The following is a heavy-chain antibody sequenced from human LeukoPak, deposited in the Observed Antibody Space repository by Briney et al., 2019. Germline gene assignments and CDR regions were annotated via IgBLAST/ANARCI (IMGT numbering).Heavy chain of an antibody. CDR2: ISGIGGST. Sequence: GGSLRLSCAASGFTFSSYAMSWVRQAPGKGLEWVSAISGIGGSTSYADSVKGRFTISRDNSNNTLYLQMNSLRAEDTAVYYCAKAFLAFVDDGLRYFDWLLSFDYWGQGTLVTVSS. J-gene: IGHJ4*02. CDR3: AKAFLAFVDDGLRYFDWLLSFDY. D-gene: IGHD3-9*01. V-gene: IGHV3-23*01. CDR1: GFTFSSYA.